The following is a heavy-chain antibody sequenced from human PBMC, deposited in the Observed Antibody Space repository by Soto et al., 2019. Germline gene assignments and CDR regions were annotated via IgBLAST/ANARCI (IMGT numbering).Heavy chain of an antibody. Sequence: QVQLQESGPGLVKPSQTLSLTCTVSGGSISSGGYYWSWIRQHPGKGLEWIGYIYYSGSNYYNPSLKIRITISVDTAKSQFPMKMSSVTAADTAVYYCARVIAGSSFDYWGQGTLVTVSS. J-gene: IGHJ4*02. V-gene: IGHV4-31*03. D-gene: IGHD2-15*01. CDR1: GGSISSGGYY. CDR3: ARVIAGSSFDY. CDR2: IYYSGSN.